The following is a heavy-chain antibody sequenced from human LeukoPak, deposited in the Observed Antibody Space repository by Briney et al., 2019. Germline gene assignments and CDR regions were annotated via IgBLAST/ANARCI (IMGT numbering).Heavy chain of an antibody. V-gene: IGHV1-69*13. J-gene: IGHJ6*02. D-gene: IGHD3-10*01. CDR3: ARDRARLYYYGSGSYRYYGMDV. CDR1: GGTFSSYA. Sequence: SVKVSCKASGGTFSSYAISWVRQAPGQGLEWMGGIIPIFGTANYAQKFQGRVTITADESTSTAYMELSSLRSEDTAVYYCARDRARLYYYGSGSYRYYGMDVWGQGTTVTVSS. CDR2: IIPIFGTA.